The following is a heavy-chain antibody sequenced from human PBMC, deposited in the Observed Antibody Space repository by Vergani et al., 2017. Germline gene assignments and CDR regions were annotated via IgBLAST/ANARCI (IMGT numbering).Heavy chain of an antibody. CDR1: GGTFISYT. J-gene: IGHJ5*02. CDR2: ISAYNGNT. Sequence: QVQLVQSGAEVKKPGSSVKVSCKASGGTFISYTISWVRQAPGQGLEWMGWISAYNGNTNYAQKLQGRVTITTDTSTRTAYMELRSLRSDEKAVYYCAGVNEHYDVWSGYSNIRYNWFDPWGQGTLVTVSS. V-gene: IGHV1-18*01. D-gene: IGHD3-3*01. CDR3: AGVNEHYDVWSGYSNIRYNWFDP.